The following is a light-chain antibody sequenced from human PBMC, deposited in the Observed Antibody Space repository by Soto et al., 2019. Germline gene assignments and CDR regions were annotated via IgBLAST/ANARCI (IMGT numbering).Light chain of an antibody. J-gene: IGKJ1*01. CDR2: GAS. V-gene: IGKV1-39*01. CDR1: QNINTY. Sequence: DILLTQSPSSLSASVGDRVTITCRASQNINTYLHWYQQKPGRAPNLLISGASVLLSGVPSRFVVSGSGTDVTLTVTSLQPDDFATYYCQQTYNTPRTFGQGTTVEAK. CDR3: QQTYNTPRT.